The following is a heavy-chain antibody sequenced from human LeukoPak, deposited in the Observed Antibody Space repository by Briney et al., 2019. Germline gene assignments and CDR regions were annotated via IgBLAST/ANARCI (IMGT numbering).Heavy chain of an antibody. V-gene: IGHV1-2*02. J-gene: IGHJ4*02. CDR1: GYTFTGYY. CDR3: ARDRDFWSGYYN. CDR2: INPNSGGT. D-gene: IGHD3-3*01. Sequence: ASVKVSCKASGYTFTGYYMHWVRQAPRQGLEWMGWINPNSGGTNYAQKFQGRVTMTRDTSISTAYMELSRLRSDDTAVYYCARDRDFWSGYYNWGQGTLVTVSS.